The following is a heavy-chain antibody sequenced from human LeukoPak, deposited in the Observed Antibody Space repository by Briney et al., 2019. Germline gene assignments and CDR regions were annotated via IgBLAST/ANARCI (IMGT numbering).Heavy chain of an antibody. CDR2: IIPIFGTA. CDR3: ARDVDSNWFDP. Sequence: ASVKVSCKTSGYTFTSYAMHWVRQAPGQGLEWMGGIIPIFGTANYAQRFQGRVTITADESTSTSYMELSSLRSEDTAVYYCARDVDSNWFDPWGQGTLVTVSS. D-gene: IGHD2-21*01. J-gene: IGHJ5*02. CDR1: GYTFTSYA. V-gene: IGHV1-69*13.